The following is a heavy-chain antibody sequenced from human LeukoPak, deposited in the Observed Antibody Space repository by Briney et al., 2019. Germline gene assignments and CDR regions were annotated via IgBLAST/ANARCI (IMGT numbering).Heavy chain of an antibody. J-gene: IGHJ4*02. Sequence: ASVKVSCKASGYTFTGYYMHWVRQAPGQGLEWMGWINPNSGGTNYAQKFQGRVTLTTDTSTSTAYMELRSLRSDDTAVYYCVRDSSPFAYWGQGTLVTVSS. V-gene: IGHV1-2*02. CDR1: GYTFTGYY. CDR2: INPNSGGT. D-gene: IGHD6-19*01. CDR3: VRDSSPFAY.